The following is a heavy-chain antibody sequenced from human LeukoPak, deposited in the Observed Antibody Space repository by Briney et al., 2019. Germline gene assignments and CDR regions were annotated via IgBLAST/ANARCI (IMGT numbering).Heavy chain of an antibody. CDR2: IYHSGST. CDR3: ARRGDIVVVPAAIRKYAFDI. CDR1: GGSISSGYY. V-gene: IGHV4-38-2*01. D-gene: IGHD2-2*01. J-gene: IGHJ3*02. Sequence: SETLSLTCAVSGGSISSGYYWGWIRQPPGKGLEWIGSIYHSGSTYYNPSLKSRVTISVDTSKNQFSLKLSSVTAADTAVYYCARRGDIVVVPAAIRKYAFDIWGQGTMVTVSS.